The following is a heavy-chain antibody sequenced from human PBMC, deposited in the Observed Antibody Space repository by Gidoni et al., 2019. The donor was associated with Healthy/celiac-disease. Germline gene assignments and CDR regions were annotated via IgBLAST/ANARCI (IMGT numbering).Heavy chain of an antibody. J-gene: IGHJ6*02. Sequence: QVQLVQSGAEVKKPGVSVKVSCKASGYTFTSYGISWVRPAPGQGLEWMGWISAYNGNTNYAQKLQGRVTMTTDTSTSTAYMELRSLRSDDTAVYYCARDSVQQQLVRSYYYYYGMDVWGQGTTVTVSS. D-gene: IGHD6-13*01. V-gene: IGHV1-18*04. CDR1: GYTFTSYG. CDR2: ISAYNGNT. CDR3: ARDSVQQQLVRSYYYYYGMDV.